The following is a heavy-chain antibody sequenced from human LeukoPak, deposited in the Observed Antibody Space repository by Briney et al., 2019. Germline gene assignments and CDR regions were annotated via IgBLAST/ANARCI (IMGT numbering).Heavy chain of an antibody. CDR1: GFTFSNYG. J-gene: IGHJ4*02. D-gene: IGHD5-18*01. CDR2: ISDTGGTT. V-gene: IGHV3-23*01. Sequence: GGSLRLSCAASGFTFSNYGMNWVRQAPGKGLEWVSRISDTGGTTYYADSVKGRFTISRDNSKNTLYLQKNSLRAEDTAVYYCARGKVGYSYGSYFDYWGQGTLVTVSS. CDR3: ARGKVGYSYGSYFDY.